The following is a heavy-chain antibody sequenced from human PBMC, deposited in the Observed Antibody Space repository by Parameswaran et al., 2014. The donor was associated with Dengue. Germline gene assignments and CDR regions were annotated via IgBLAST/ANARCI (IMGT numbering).Heavy chain of an antibody. Sequence: WVRQAPGQGLEWMGGIIPIFGTANYAQKFQGRVTITADESTSTAYMELSSLRSEDTAVYYCARDDYGDYDVPLRGMDVWGQGTTVTVSS. J-gene: IGHJ6*02. V-gene: IGHV1-69*01. CDR3: ARDDYGDYDVPLRGMDV. CDR2: IIPIFGTA. D-gene: IGHD4-17*01.